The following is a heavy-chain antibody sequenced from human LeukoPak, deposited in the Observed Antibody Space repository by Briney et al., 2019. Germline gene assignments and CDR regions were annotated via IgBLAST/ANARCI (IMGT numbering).Heavy chain of an antibody. V-gene: IGHV3-30*02. Sequence: GGTLRLSCAAYGFTFRSYGMHWVRQAPGKGVGWGALIRYDGSNKYYADSVKRRFTISRDNSKNTLYLQMNSLRAEDTAVYYCAKDDFRSHIVATGRGLLSYWGQGTLVTVSS. D-gene: IGHD5-12*01. CDR3: AKDDFRSHIVATGRGLLSY. J-gene: IGHJ4*02. CDR1: GFTFRSYG. CDR2: IRYDGSNK.